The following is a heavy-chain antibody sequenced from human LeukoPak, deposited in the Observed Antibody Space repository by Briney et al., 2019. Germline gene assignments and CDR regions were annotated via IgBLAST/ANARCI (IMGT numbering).Heavy chain of an antibody. CDR2: ISGSGAGT. J-gene: IGHJ4*02. D-gene: IGHD3-16*02. CDR1: EFIFSSYA. CDR3: AKGDYDYVWGSYRLFDY. Sequence: GGSLRLSCAASEFIFSSYAMSWVRQAPGKGLEWISRISGSGAGTYYSDSVRGRFTISRDNSKNTLYLQMNSLRAEDTAVYYYAKGDYDYVWGSYRLFDYWGQGTLVTVSS. V-gene: IGHV3-23*01.